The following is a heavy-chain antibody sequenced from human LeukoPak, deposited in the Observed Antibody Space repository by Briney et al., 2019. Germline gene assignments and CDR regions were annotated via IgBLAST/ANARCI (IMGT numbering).Heavy chain of an antibody. CDR2: INHSGST. J-gene: IGHJ5*02. Sequence: SETLSLTCAVYGGSFSGYYWSWIRQPPGKGLEWIGEINHSGSTNYNPSLKSRVTISVDTSKNQFSLKLSSVTAADTAVYYCARVRNDCSSTSCYKAPFDPWGQGTLVTVSS. CDR1: GGSFSGYY. V-gene: IGHV4-34*01. CDR3: ARVRNDCSSTSCYKAPFDP. D-gene: IGHD2-2*02.